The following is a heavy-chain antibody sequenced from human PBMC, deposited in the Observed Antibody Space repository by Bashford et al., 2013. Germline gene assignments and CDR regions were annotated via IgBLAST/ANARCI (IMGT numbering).Heavy chain of an antibody. CDR2: GRNT. Sequence: GRNTNFAQKFQGRVTMTRDTSTSTVYMELSSLRSEDSAVYYCARGLRANDYWGQGTLVTVSS. J-gene: IGHJ4*02. CDR3: ARGLRANDY. D-gene: IGHD5-12*01. V-gene: IGHV1-46*01.